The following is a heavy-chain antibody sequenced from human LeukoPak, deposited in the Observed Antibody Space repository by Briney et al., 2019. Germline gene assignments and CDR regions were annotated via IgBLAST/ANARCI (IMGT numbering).Heavy chain of an antibody. Sequence: GGSLRLSCAASGFTVSSNYMSWVRQAPGKGLEWVSVIYSGGSTYYADSVKGRFTISRDNSKNTLYLQMNSLRAEDTAVYYCARGGYAHFYYYYGMDVWGQGTLVTVSS. CDR2: IYSGGST. D-gene: IGHD5-12*01. V-gene: IGHV3-53*01. CDR1: GFTVSSNY. J-gene: IGHJ6*02. CDR3: ARGGYAHFYYYYGMDV.